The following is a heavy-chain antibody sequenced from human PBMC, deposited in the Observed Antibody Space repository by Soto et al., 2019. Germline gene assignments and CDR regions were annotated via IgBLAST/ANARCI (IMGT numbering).Heavy chain of an antibody. D-gene: IGHD6-19*01. CDR2: ISYDGSNI. CDR1: GFTFSSYA. J-gene: IGHJ4*02. CDR3: AKDWGSSGWQYFFDY. Sequence: QVQLVESGGGVVQPGRSLRLSCAASGFTFSSYAMHWVRQAPGKGLEWVAVISYDGSNIYYADSVKGRFTISRDNSKNPLFLQMNSLRAEDTAVYYCAKDWGSSGWQYFFDYWGQGTLVTVSS. V-gene: IGHV3-30*18.